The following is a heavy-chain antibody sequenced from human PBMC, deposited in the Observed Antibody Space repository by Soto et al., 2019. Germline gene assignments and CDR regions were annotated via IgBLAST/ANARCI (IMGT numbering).Heavy chain of an antibody. J-gene: IGHJ6*01. CDR2: IDYSGST. D-gene: IGHD2-2*01. Sequence: QVQLQESGPGLVKPSETLSLTCTVSGGSVSSGSYYWSWIRQPPGKGLEWIGYIDYSGSTNYNPSLKIRVTISVDTSKNQFSLKLSSVTAADTAVYYCARDNRDIVVVPAPDDYNYYGMDVW. V-gene: IGHV4-61*01. CDR1: GGSVSSGSYY. CDR3: ARDNRDIVVVPAPDDYNYYGMDV.